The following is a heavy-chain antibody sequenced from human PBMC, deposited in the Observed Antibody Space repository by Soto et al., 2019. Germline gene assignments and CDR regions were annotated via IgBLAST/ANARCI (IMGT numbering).Heavy chain of an antibody. Sequence: GASVKVSCKASGYTFTSYDINWVRQATGQGLEWMGRMNPNSGNTGYAQKFQGRVTMTRNTSISTAYMELSSLRSEDTAVYYCARPGYCSGGSCQVPFDYWGQGTLVTVSS. CDR1: GYTFTSYD. CDR3: ARPGYCSGGSCQVPFDY. CDR2: MNPNSGNT. J-gene: IGHJ4*02. D-gene: IGHD2-15*01. V-gene: IGHV1-8*01.